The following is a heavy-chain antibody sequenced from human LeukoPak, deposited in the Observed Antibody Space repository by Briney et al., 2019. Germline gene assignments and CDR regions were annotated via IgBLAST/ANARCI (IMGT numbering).Heavy chain of an antibody. CDR3: ARDDYGSGSYYN. CDR2: ISSSGSTI. D-gene: IGHD3-10*01. CDR1: GFTFSSYE. Sequence: PGGSLRLSCAASGFTFSSYEMNWVRQAPGKGLEWVSYISSSGSTIYYADFVKGRFTISRDNAKNSLYLQMNSLRAEDTAVYYCARDDYGSGSYYNWGQGTLVTVSS. J-gene: IGHJ4*02. V-gene: IGHV3-48*03.